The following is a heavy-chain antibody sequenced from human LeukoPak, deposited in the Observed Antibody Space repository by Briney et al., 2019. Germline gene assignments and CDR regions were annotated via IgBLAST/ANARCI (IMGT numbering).Heavy chain of an antibody. J-gene: IGHJ4*02. V-gene: IGHV4-34*01. Sequence: PSETLSLTCAVYVGSFSGYYWSWIRQPPGKGLEWIGEINHSGSTNYNPSLKSRVTISVDTSKNQFSLKLSSVTAADTAVYYCATLWFGVWGQGTLVTVSS. D-gene: IGHD3-10*01. CDR2: INHSGST. CDR3: ATLWFGV. CDR1: VGSFSGYY.